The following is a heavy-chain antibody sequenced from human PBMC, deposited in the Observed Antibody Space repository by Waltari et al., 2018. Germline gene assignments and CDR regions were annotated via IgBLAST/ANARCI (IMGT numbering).Heavy chain of an antibody. D-gene: IGHD1-26*01. V-gene: IGHV1-46*01. CDR2: INPSAGST. CDR3: ARDWELLLAFDI. CDR1: GYTFTSYY. Sequence: QVQLVQSGAEVKKPGASVKVSCKASGYTFTSYYMHWVRQAPGQGLEWMGIINPSAGSTSYAQKFQGRVTMTRDTSTSTVYMELSSLRSEDTSVYYCARDWELLLAFDIWGQGTMVTVSS. J-gene: IGHJ3*02.